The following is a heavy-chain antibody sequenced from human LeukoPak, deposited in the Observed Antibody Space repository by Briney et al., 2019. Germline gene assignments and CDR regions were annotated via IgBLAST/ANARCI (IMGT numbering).Heavy chain of an antibody. V-gene: IGHV1-18*04. CDR3: ARDPPSSSLDYFDY. J-gene: IGHJ4*02. CDR1: GYTFTSYY. Sequence: ASVKVSCKASGYTFTSYYMNWVRQAPGQGLEWMGWISAYNGNTNYAQKLQGRVTMTTDTSTSTAYMELRSLRSDDTAVYYCARDPPSSSLDYFDYWGQGTLVTVSS. CDR2: ISAYNGNT. D-gene: IGHD6-13*01.